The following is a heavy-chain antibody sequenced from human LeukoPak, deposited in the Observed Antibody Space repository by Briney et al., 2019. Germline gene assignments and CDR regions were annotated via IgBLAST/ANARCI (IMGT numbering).Heavy chain of an antibody. V-gene: IGHV1-2*06. CDR3: VPRGDGGFDY. CDR2: MNPNSGDT. CDR1: GYTFTGYY. Sequence: GASVKASCKTSGYTFTGYYMHWVRQAPGQGLEWLGRMNPNSGDTNYPQNFQGRVTMTRDTSISTAYMELSSLRSDDTAVYYCVPRGDGGFDYWGQGTLVIVSS. J-gene: IGHJ4*02. D-gene: IGHD3-16*01.